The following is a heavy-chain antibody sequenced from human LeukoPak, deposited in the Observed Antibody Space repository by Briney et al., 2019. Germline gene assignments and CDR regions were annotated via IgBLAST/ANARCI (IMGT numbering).Heavy chain of an antibody. D-gene: IGHD3-22*01. CDR1: GYTFTNYY. J-gene: IGHJ2*01. CDR2: INPYGGST. CDR3: ARDPRLSSGYSTGILWYFDL. Sequence: ASVKVSCKASGYTFTNYYMHWVRQAPRQGLEWMGIINPYGGSTSYAQKFQGRVTMTRDTSTSTVYMELSSLKSEDTAVYYCARDPRLSSGYSTGILWYFDLWGRGTLVTVSS. V-gene: IGHV1-46*01.